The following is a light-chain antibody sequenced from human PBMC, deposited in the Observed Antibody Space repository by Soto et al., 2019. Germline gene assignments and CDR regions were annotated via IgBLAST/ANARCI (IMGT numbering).Light chain of an antibody. V-gene: IGKV1-39*01. CDR1: QSISSY. Sequence: DIQMTQSPSSLSASVGHRVTITCRASQSISSYLNWYQQKPGKAPKLLIYAASSLQSGVPSRFSVSGSGTDFTLTISSLQPEDFATYYCQQSYSTPPDTFGQGTKLEIK. J-gene: IGKJ2*01. CDR3: QQSYSTPPDT. CDR2: AAS.